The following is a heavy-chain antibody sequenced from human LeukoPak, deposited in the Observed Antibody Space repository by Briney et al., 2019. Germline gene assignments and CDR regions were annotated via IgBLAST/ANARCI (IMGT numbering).Heavy chain of an antibody. CDR2: MRDDGSNR. Sequence: GGSLRLSCASSGFTFSSYGMHWVRQAPGKGLGGVTFMRDDGSNRYYADSGKGRFTISRDNSKNTLALQMNRLRAEDTAVYYCVRDGRQRKTYYYASGGANAFDIWGQGTMVTVSS. CDR1: GFTFSSYG. V-gene: IGHV3-30*02. J-gene: IGHJ3*02. D-gene: IGHD3-10*01. CDR3: VRDGRQRKTYYYASGGANAFDI.